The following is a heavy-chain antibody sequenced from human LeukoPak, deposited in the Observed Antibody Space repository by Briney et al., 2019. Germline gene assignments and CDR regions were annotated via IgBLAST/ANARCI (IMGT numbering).Heavy chain of an antibody. CDR2: IYYSGST. J-gene: IGHJ5*02. CDR1: GGSISSSSYY. CDR3: ATTHSGYDFGDWFDP. D-gene: IGHD5-12*01. Sequence: PSETLSLTCTVSGGSISSSSYYWGWIRQPPGKGLEWIGSIYYSGSTYYNPSLKSRVTISVDTSKNQFSLKLSSVTAADTAAYYCATTHSGYDFGDWFDPWGQGTLVTVSS. V-gene: IGHV4-39*01.